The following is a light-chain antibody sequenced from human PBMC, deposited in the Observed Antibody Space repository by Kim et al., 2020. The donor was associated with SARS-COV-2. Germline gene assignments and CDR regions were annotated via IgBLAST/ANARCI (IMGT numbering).Light chain of an antibody. CDR1: SSDVGAYNS. V-gene: IGLV2-14*03. J-gene: IGLJ2*01. CDR3: SSYTTTSTLI. CDR2: DVS. Sequence: GQSITISCTGTSSDVGAYNSVSWYQQHPVKAPKLIIYDVSTRPSGVSDRFSGSKSDNTASLTISGLQAEDEADYYCSSYTTTSTLIFGGGTKVTVL.